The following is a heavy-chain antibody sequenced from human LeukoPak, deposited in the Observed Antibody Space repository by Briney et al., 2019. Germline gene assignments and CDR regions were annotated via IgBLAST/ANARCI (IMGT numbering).Heavy chain of an antibody. CDR3: ARPSIAVAGTKSNGPFDY. V-gene: IGHV3-30-3*01. CDR2: ISYDGSNK. CDR1: GFTFSSYA. J-gene: IGHJ4*02. D-gene: IGHD6-19*01. Sequence: GGSLRLSCAASGFTFSSYAMHWVRQAPGKGLEWVAVISYDGSNKYYADSVKGRFTISRDNSKNTLYLQMNSLRAEDTAVYYCARPSIAVAGTKSNGPFDYWGQGTLVTVSS.